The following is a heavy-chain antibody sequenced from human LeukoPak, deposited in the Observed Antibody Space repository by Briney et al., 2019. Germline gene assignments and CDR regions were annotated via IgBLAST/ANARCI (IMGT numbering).Heavy chain of an antibody. J-gene: IGHJ6*02. Sequence: ASVKVSCKASGYTFTSYGISWVRQAPGQGLEWMGWISAYNGNTNYAQKLQGRVTMTTDTSTSTTYMELRSLRSDDTAVYYCARVTMIVVVTPYGMDVWGQGTTVTVSS. V-gene: IGHV1-18*01. D-gene: IGHD3-22*01. CDR3: ARVTMIVVVTPYGMDV. CDR1: GYTFTSYG. CDR2: ISAYNGNT.